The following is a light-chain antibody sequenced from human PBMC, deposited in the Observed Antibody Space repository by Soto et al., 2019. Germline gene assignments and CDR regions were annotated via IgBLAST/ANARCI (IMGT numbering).Light chain of an antibody. CDR3: QKVNAVPT. V-gene: IGKV1-27*01. CDR2: AAS. Sequence: DIQMTQSPSSLSASVGDRVTITCRASQAISNYLAWYQQKPGKVPTLLIYAASTLQSGVTSRFSGSGSGTDFTLTISSLQPDDAATYYCQKVNAVPTFGGGTKVEI. CDR1: QAISNY. J-gene: IGKJ4*01.